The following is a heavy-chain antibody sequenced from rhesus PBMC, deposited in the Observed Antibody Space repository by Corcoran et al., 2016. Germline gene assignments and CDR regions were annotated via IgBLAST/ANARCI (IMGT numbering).Heavy chain of an antibody. CDR1: GTSISDKL. CDR3: ASYQDTGYRFDV. CDR2: ISGIGGPT. V-gene: IGHV4-80*01. Sequence: QVQLQESGPGLIKPSETLSLTFNVSGTSISDKLWSCSRQAPGRGLKWIGEISGIGGPTKFTPSIKSRVTVSNDASKNHLSRTLNSVTAADTAVYYCASYQDTGYRFDVWGPGVLVTVSS. D-gene: IGHD3-28*01. J-gene: IGHJ5-1*01.